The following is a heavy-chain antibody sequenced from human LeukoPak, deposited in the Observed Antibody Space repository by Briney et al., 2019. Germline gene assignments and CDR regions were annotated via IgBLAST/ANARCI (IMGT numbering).Heavy chain of an antibody. CDR1: GFTFSSYS. CDR2: ITSSSTYI. J-gene: IGHJ4*02. D-gene: IGHD2-2*01. Sequence: GGSLRLSCAASGFTFSSYSMNWVRQAPGKGLEWVSSITSSSTYIYYADSVKGRFTISRDNAKNSLYLQMNSLRAEDTAVYYCANGDCSSTSCVFDYWGQGTLVTVSS. V-gene: IGHV3-21*01. CDR3: ANGDCSSTSCVFDY.